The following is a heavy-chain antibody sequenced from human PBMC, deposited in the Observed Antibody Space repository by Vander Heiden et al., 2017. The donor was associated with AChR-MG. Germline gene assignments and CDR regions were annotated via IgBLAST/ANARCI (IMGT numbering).Heavy chain of an antibody. D-gene: IGHD6-13*01. Sequence: EVQLVESGGGLVKPGGSLRLSCAASGFTFSSYSMNWVRQAPGKGLEWVSSISSSSSYIYYADSVKGRFTISRDNAKNSLYLQMNSLRAEDTAVYYCARGVASSWYGEAFDIWGHVRMVTVSS. V-gene: IGHV3-21*01. CDR3: ARGVASSWYGEAFDI. CDR2: ISSSSSYI. CDR1: GFTFSSYS. J-gene: IGHJ3*02.